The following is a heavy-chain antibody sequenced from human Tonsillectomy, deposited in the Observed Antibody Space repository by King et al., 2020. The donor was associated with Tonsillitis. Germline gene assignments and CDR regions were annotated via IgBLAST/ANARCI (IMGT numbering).Heavy chain of an antibody. D-gene: IGHD1-26*01. V-gene: IGHV1-2*02. CDR3: AREGSPSYSYYYGMDV. CDR1: GYTFTGYY. J-gene: IGHJ6*02. CDR2: INPNSGGT. Sequence: QLVQSGAEVKKPGASVKVSCKASGYTFTGYYMHWVRQAPGQGLEWMGWINPNSGGTNYAQKFQGRVTMTRDTSISTAYMELSRLRSEDTAVYYCAREGSPSYSYYYGMDVWGQGTTVTVSS.